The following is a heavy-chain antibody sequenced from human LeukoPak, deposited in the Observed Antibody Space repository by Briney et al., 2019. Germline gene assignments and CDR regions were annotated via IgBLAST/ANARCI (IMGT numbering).Heavy chain of an antibody. CDR3: ARDNWGSFDY. CDR2: MSNDGSYT. D-gene: IGHD7-27*01. J-gene: IGHJ4*02. CDR1: GFTFSAYW. Sequence: PGGSLRLSCVGSGFTFSAYWMGWVRQAPGQGLEYVSHMSNDGSYTVYEDSVKGRFTISRENAKNTVYLQMNSLRAEDTAVYYCARDNWGSFDYRGQGVLITVSS. V-gene: IGHV3-74*01.